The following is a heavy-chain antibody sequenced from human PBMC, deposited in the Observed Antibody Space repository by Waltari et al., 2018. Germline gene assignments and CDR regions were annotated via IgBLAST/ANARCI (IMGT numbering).Heavy chain of an antibody. CDR2: INPNSGRT. J-gene: IGHJ6*02. V-gene: IGHV1-2*02. Sequence: QVQLVQSGAEVKKPGASVKVSCKASGYTFTGYYMHWVRQAPGQGLEWMGWINPNSGRTNYAQKFQGRVTMTRDTSISTAYMELSRLRSDDTAVYYCARDRYPDYYYGMDVWGQGTTVTVSS. D-gene: IGHD1-1*01. CDR3: ARDRYPDYYYGMDV. CDR1: GYTFTGYY.